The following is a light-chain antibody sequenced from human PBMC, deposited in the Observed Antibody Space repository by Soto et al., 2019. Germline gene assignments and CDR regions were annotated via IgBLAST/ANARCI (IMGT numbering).Light chain of an antibody. CDR3: QQYDNWPLT. V-gene: IGKV3-15*01. CDR2: GAS. Sequence: EILLTQSPGTLSLSPGERVTLSCRASQSVSTNLAWYQQKPGQAPRLLMYGASTRATGIPARFSGSGSGTEFTLTISSLQSEDFAVYYCQQYDNWPLTFGGGTKGDI. CDR1: QSVSTN. J-gene: IGKJ4*01.